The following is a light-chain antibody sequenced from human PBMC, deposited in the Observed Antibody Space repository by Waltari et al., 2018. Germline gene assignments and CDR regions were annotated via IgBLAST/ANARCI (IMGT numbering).Light chain of an antibody. CDR2: AAS. V-gene: IGKV1-6*01. CDR3: LQDYNYPWT. CDR1: QSISSY. Sequence: IQMTQSPSSLSASVGDRVTITCRASQSISSYLNWYQQKPGKAPKLLIYAASNLQSGVPSRFSGSGSGTYFTLTISSLQPEDFATYYCLQDYNYPWTFGQGTRVEIK. J-gene: IGKJ1*01.